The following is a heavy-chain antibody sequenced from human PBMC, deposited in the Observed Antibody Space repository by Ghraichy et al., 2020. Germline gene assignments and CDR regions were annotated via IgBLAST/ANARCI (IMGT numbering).Heavy chain of an antibody. CDR1: GFAFSSYA. J-gene: IGHJ4*02. V-gene: IGHV3-23*01. Sequence: GGSPRLSCAASGFAFSSYAMSWVRQAPGKGLEWVSHISVSGGTTNYADSVRGRFTISRDDSKNTLYLQMNSLRADDTAVYFCAKPSGSWFDYWGQGTLVTVSS. D-gene: IGHD6-13*01. CDR2: ISVSGGTT. CDR3: AKPSGSWFDY.